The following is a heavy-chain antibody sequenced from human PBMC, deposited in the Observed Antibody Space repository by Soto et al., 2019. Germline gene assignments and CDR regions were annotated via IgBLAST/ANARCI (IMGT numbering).Heavy chain of an antibody. CDR2: IYYNGST. J-gene: IGHJ5*02. Sequence: SETLSLTCTVSGDSISSSTYFWGWVRQPPGKGLEWIGSIYYNGSTYYNPSLKSRVTISVDTSKNHFSLKLSSVTAADTAVYYCARVPTPWGQGTLVTVPQ. V-gene: IGHV4-39*02. CDR1: GDSISSSTYF. CDR3: ARVPTP. D-gene: IGHD2-2*01.